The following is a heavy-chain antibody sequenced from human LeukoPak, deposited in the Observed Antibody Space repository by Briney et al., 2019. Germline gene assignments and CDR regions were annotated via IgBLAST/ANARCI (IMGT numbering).Heavy chain of an antibody. CDR1: GFIFNNYA. Sequence: GGSLRLSCAGSGFIFNNYAMHWIRQPPGKGLEWVSGISWNSGSIDYADSVKGRFTISRDNAKNSLYLQMNSLRVEDTAFYYCAKDNRRHYTSGPNPDSLHWGQGALVTVSS. D-gene: IGHD6-19*01. V-gene: IGHV3-9*01. CDR3: AKDNRRHYTSGPNPDSLH. J-gene: IGHJ4*02. CDR2: ISWNSGSI.